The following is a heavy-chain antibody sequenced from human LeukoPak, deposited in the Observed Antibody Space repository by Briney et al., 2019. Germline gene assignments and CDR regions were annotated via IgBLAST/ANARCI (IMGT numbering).Heavy chain of an antibody. D-gene: IGHD3-3*01. CDR1: GGSISSYY. CDR3: ARGFWSFDY. V-gene: IGHV4-59*08. J-gene: IGHJ4*02. Sequence: PSETLSLTCTVSGGSISSYYWSWIRQPPGKGLEWIGYIYYSGSTNYNPSLKSRVTISVDTSKNQFSLKLSSVTAADTAVYYCARGFWSFDYWGQGTLVTVSS. CDR2: IYYSGST.